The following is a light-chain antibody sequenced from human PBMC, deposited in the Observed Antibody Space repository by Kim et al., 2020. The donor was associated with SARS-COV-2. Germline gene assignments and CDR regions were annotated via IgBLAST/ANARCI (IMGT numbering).Light chain of an antibody. J-gene: IGLJ1*01. CDR1: KLGDKY. CDR3: QAWDSSSYV. CDR2: QDS. Sequence: SYELTQPPSVSVSPGQTASITCSGDKLGDKYAYWYQQKPGQSPVLVIYQDSKRPSGIPERFSGSNSGKTATLTISGTQAMDEADYYCQAWDSSSYVFGTG. V-gene: IGLV3-1*01.